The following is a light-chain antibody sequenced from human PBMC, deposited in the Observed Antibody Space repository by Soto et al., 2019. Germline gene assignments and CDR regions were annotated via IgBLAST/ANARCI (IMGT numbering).Light chain of an antibody. CDR1: QTIDNK. CDR3: QQYKDWRT. J-gene: IGKJ1*01. V-gene: IGKV3-15*01. Sequence: IVMTQSPATLSVSPGERATLSCRASQTIDNKLAWYQQRPGQAPRLLIYGASIRATGIPARFSGSGSGTEFTLTMSGLQSEDFGGYDCQQYKDWRTFGEGTNVDIK. CDR2: GAS.